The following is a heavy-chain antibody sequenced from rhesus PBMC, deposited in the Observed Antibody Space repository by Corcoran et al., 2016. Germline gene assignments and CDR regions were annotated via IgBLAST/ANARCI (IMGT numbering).Heavy chain of an antibody. CDR3: ARGDRQRLVQPVDY. CDR1: GGSFSGYY. V-gene: IGHV4-165*01. CDR2: ISGSGGTP. J-gene: IGHJ4*01. D-gene: IGHD6-31*01. Sequence: QVQLQESGPGLVKPSETLSLTCAVSGGSFSGYYWGWIRQPPGKGLERMGYISGSGGTPDSNPSLRSRVTISTDPSKNQFSLKLSSVTAADTAVYYCARGDRQRLVQPVDYWGQGVRVTVSS.